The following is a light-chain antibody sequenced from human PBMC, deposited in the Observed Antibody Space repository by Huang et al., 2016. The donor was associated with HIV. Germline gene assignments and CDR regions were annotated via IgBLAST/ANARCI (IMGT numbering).Light chain of an antibody. CDR2: GAS. J-gene: IGKJ3*01. V-gene: IGKV3-15*01. CDR1: QSVSSN. CDR3: QQYNNWPPEET. Sequence: EILMTQSPATLSVSPGERATLSCRASQSVSSNLAWYQQKPGQAPRLLIYGASTRATGIPARFSGSGSGTEFTLTISSLQSEDFAVYYCQQYNNWPPEETFGPGTKVDIK.